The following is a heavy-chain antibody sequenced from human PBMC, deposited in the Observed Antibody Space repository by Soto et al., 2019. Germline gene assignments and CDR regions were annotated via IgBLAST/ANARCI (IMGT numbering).Heavy chain of an antibody. CDR2: ISAYNGNT. V-gene: IGHV1-18*01. J-gene: IGHJ4*02. CDR1: GYNFTSYG. D-gene: IGHD2-2*01. Sequence: ASVKVSCKASGYNFTSYGISWVRQAPGQGLEWMGWISAYNGNTNYAQKLQGRVTMTTDTSTSTAYMELRSLRSDDTAVYYCARGRGYCSSTSCHYYFDYWGQGTLVTVSS. CDR3: ARGRGYCSSTSCHYYFDY.